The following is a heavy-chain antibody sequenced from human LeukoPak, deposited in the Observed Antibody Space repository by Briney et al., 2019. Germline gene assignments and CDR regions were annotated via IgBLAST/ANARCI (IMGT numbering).Heavy chain of an antibody. CDR1: GFTGSSNY. CDR2: ISGSGGST. V-gene: IGHV3-23*01. Sequence: PGGSLRLSCAASGFTGSSNYMSWGRQAPGKGLEWVSAISGSGGSTYYADSVKGRFTISRDNSKNTLYLQMNSLRAEDTAVYYCAKDNSMAVAGYDYWGQGTLVTVSS. CDR3: AKDNSMAVAGYDY. D-gene: IGHD6-19*01. J-gene: IGHJ4*02.